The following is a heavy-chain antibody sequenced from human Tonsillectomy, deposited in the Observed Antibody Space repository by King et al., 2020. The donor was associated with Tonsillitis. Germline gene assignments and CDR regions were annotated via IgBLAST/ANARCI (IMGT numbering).Heavy chain of an antibody. D-gene: IGHD3-3*01. CDR3: ARDVVSFGVVMPLVEP. CDR2: ISSSGSTI. Sequence: VQLVESGGGLVQPGGSLRLSCAASGFTFSSYEMNWVRQAPGKGLEWVSYISSSGSTIYYADSVKGRFTISRDNAKNSLYLQMNSLRAEDTAVYYCARDVVSFGVVMPLVEPWGQGTLVTVSS. V-gene: IGHV3-48*03. CDR1: GFTFSSYE. J-gene: IGHJ5*02.